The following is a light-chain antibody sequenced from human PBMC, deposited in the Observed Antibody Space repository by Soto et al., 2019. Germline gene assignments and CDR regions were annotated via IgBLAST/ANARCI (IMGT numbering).Light chain of an antibody. V-gene: IGKV3-15*01. J-gene: IGKJ5*01. CDR1: QGIKNY. Sequence: IVLTQSPATLSLSRWERATLSCMASQGIKNYLAWYQQKPGQAPGPRIYGASTRATGSPARFGGSGSGTEFSLTLSSLQSEDFAVYYCQQYKNWPITFGQGTRREI. CDR2: GAS. CDR3: QQYKNWPIT.